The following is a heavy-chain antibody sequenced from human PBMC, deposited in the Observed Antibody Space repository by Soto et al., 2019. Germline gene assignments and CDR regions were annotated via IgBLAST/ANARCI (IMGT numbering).Heavy chain of an antibody. CDR3: AKELDCSSTSCYGYYYYGMDV. V-gene: IGHV3-30*18. CDR2: ISYDGSNK. D-gene: IGHD2-2*01. J-gene: IGHJ6*02. CDR1: GFTFSSYG. Sequence: SLRLSCAASGFTFSSYGMHWVRQAPGKGLAWVAVISYDGSNKYYADSVKGRFTISRDNSKNTLYLQMNSLRAEDTAVYYCAKELDCSSTSCYGYYYYGMDVWGQGTTVTVSS.